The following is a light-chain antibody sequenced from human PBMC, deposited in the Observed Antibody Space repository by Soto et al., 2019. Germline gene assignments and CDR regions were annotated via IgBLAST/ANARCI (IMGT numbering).Light chain of an antibody. CDR3: AAWDASLNGYV. CDR2: SND. Sequence: QSALTQSPSASGTPGQRVTMSCSGSTSNIGSKTVNWYRQLPGTAPKLLIYSNDQRPSGVPDRFSGSKSGTSASLAISGRQSEDEADYYCAAWDASLNGYVFGTGTKVTVL. CDR1: TSNIGSKT. J-gene: IGLJ1*01. V-gene: IGLV1-44*01.